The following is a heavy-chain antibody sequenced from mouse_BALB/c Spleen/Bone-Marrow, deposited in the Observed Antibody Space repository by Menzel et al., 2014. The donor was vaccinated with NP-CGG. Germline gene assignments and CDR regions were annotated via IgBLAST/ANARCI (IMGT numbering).Heavy chain of an antibody. CDR1: GFTFXDYY. D-gene: IGHD2-1*01. J-gene: IGHJ4*01. Sequence: DVQLVESGGGLVQPGGSLKLSCATSGFTFXDYYMYWVRQTPEKRLEWVAYISNGGGSTYYPDTVKGRFTISRDNAKNTLYLQMSRLKSEDTAMCYCARHLYGNYGAMDYWGQGTSVTVSS. V-gene: IGHV5-12*02. CDR3: ARHLYGNYGAMDY. CDR2: ISNGGGST.